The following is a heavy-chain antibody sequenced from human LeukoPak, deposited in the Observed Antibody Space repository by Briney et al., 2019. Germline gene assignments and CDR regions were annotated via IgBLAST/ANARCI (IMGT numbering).Heavy chain of an antibody. J-gene: IGHJ4*02. Sequence: SETLSLTCTVSGGSISSYYWSWIRQPAGKGLEWIGRIYTSGSTNYNPSLKSRVTMSVDTSKNQFSLKLSSVTAADTAVYYCARDSYGFWSGYYFYYWGQGTLVTVSS. CDR1: GGSISSYY. CDR3: ARDSYGFWSGYYFYY. V-gene: IGHV4-4*07. CDR2: IYTSGST. D-gene: IGHD3-3*01.